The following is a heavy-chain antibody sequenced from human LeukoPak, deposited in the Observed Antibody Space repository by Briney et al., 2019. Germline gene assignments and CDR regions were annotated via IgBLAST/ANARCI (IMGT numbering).Heavy chain of an antibody. D-gene: IGHD5-18*01. CDR1: GFTFSAYA. J-gene: IGHJ2*01. CDR3: ARGSGYGVYWYFDL. V-gene: IGHV3-23*05. CDR2: IGSDNKP. Sequence: GGSLRPSCEASGFTFSAYAMTWVRQAPGKGLEWVSSIGSDNKPHYSESVKGRFAISRDNSKSMLFLQLNSLRAEDTAVYFCARGSGYGVYWYFDLWGRGTLVTVSS.